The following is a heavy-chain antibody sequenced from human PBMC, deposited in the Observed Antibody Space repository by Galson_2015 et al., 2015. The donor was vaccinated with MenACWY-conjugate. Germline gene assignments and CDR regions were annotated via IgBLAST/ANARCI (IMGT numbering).Heavy chain of an antibody. J-gene: IGHJ6*02. V-gene: IGHV3-7*03. CDR3: AREGPVVITGVRYYYYGMDV. Sequence: SLRLSCAASGFTFSSYWMSWVRQAPGKGLEWVANIKQDGSEKYYVDSVKGRLTISRDNAKNSLYLQMNSLRAEDTAVYYCAREGPVVITGVRYYYYGMDVWGQGTTVTVSS. D-gene: IGHD3-22*01. CDR2: IKQDGSEK. CDR1: GFTFSSYW.